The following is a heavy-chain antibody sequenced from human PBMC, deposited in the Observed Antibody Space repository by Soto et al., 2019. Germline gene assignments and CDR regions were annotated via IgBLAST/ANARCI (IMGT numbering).Heavy chain of an antibody. CDR2: IIPILGIA. Sequence: VKVSCKASGGTLTSYTISWVRQAPGQGLEWMGRIIPILGIANYAQKFQGRVTITADKSTSTAYMELSSLRSEVTAMQYCPRSARDSSGDYDNYIDYWG. J-gene: IGHJ4*01. D-gene: IGHD3-22*01. V-gene: IGHV1-69*02. CDR1: GGTLTSYT. CDR3: PRSARDSSGDYDNYIDY.